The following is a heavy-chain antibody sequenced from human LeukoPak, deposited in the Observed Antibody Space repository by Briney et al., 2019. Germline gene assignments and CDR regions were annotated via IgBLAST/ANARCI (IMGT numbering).Heavy chain of an antibody. CDR1: GFIFSSHW. CDR2: IKQDGSEK. V-gene: IGHV3-7*03. Sequence: GGSLRLSCAASGFIFSSHWMTWVRQAPGKGLEWVANIKQDGSEKYYVDSVKGRFTISRDNAKNSLFLQMNSLRVEDTAIYYCARGGSYPGCWGQGTLVTVSS. D-gene: IGHD1-26*01. CDR3: ARGGSYPGC. J-gene: IGHJ4*02.